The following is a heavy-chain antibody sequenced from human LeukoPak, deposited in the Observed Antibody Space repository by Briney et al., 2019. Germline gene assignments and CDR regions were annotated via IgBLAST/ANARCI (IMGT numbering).Heavy chain of an antibody. CDR2: IKQDGSEE. Sequence: GGSLRLSCAASAFTISDYWMSWVRQTPGKGLEWVANIKQDGSEEYYVGSAKGRFIISRDNVKNALYLQMNSLRVEDTGVYYCVRGAYYAAYWGQGTLVTVSS. J-gene: IGHJ4*02. CDR1: AFTISDYW. V-gene: IGHV3-7*01. D-gene: IGHD2/OR15-2a*01. CDR3: VRGAYYAAY.